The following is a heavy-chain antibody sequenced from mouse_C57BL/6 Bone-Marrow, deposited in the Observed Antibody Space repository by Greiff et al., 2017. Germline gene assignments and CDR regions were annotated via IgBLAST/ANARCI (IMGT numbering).Heavy chain of an antibody. CDR1: GFTFSSYA. CDR3: ARETGTLGYFDV. CDR2: ISSGGDYI. D-gene: IGHD4-1*01. V-gene: IGHV5S21*01. J-gene: IGHJ1*03. Sequence: EVKLMESGEGLVKPGGSLKLSCAASGFTFSSYAMSWVRQTPEKRLEWVAYISSGGDYIYYADTVKGRFTISRDNARNTLYLQMSSLKSEDTAMYYCARETGTLGYFDVWGTGTTVTVSS.